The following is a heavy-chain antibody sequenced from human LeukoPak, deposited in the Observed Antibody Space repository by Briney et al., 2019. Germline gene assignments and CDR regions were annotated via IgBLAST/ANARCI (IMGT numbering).Heavy chain of an antibody. V-gene: IGHV4-30-2*05. CDR3: ARVWRDNRKFDY. Sequence: SETLSLTCAVSGGSISSGGYSWSWIRQPPGKGLEWIGYIYYSGSTYYNPSLKSRVTISVDTSKNQFSLKLSSVTAADTAVYYCARVWRDNRKFDYWGQGTLVTVSS. J-gene: IGHJ4*02. CDR1: GGSISSGGYS. CDR2: IYYSGST. D-gene: IGHD1-14*01.